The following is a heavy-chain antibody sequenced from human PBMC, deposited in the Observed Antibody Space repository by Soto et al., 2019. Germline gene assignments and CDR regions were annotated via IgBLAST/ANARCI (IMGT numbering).Heavy chain of an antibody. D-gene: IGHD6-19*01. Sequence: ASVKVSCKASGYTFTRYAMHWVRQAPGQRLEWMGWINAGNGNTKYSQKFQGRVTITTDTSASTAYMVLSSLRSEDTAVYYCARDGAVAGDSNFDYWGQGTLVTVSS. CDR1: GYTFTRYA. V-gene: IGHV1-3*01. CDR2: INAGNGNT. CDR3: ARDGAVAGDSNFDY. J-gene: IGHJ4*02.